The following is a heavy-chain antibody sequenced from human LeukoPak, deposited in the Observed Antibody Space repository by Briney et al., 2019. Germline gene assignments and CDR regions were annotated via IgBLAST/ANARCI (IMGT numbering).Heavy chain of an antibody. D-gene: IGHD3-22*01. CDR2: ISRSGSTI. J-gene: IGHJ4*02. V-gene: IGHV3-48*03. CDR3: ARGPAASGYYDSRGRYGYFDY. Sequence: GGSLRLSCAASGFTLSSSEMNWVRQAPGKGLEWVSYISRSGSTIFYADSVKGRFTISRDNAKNSVSLQMNSLRAEDTAVYYCARGPAASGYYDSRGRYGYFDYWGQGTLVTVSS. CDR1: GFTLSSSE.